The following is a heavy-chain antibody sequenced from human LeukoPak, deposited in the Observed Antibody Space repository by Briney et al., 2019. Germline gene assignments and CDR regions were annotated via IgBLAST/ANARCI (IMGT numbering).Heavy chain of an antibody. Sequence: ASVKVSCKVSGYTLTELSMHWVRQAPGRGLEWMGGFDPEDGETIFAQKFQGRVTMTEETSTDTAYMELSSLRSEDTAVYYCATEWSYYDSSGYSSYWGQGTLVTVSS. CDR2: FDPEDGET. CDR1: GYTLTELS. D-gene: IGHD3-22*01. V-gene: IGHV1-24*01. J-gene: IGHJ4*02. CDR3: ATEWSYYDSSGYSSY.